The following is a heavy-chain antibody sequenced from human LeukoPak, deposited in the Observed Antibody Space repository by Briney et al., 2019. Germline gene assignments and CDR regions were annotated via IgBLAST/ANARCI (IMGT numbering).Heavy chain of an antibody. CDR3: ARDPFSSSSFDY. Sequence: GGSLRLSCTASGFTFGDYAMTWVRQAPGKGLEWISYISSSSSTIYYADSVKGRFTISRDNAKNSLYLQMNTLRAEDTAVYYCARDPFSSSSFDYWGQGTLVTVSS. CDR1: GFTFGDYA. CDR2: ISSSSSTI. J-gene: IGHJ4*02. V-gene: IGHV3-48*01. D-gene: IGHD6-13*01.